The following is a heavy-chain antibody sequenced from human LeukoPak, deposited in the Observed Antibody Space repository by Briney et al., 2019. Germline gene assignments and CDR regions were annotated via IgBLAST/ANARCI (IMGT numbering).Heavy chain of an antibody. CDR3: ARETSYYYDSSGSHFDI. CDR1: GFTVSSNY. D-gene: IGHD3-22*01. V-gene: IGHV3-66*01. Sequence: GGSLRLSCAASGFTVSSNYMSWVRQAPGKGLEWVSVIYSGGSTYYADSVKGRFTISRDNSKNTLYLQMNSLRAEDTAVYYCARETSYYYDSSGSHFDIWGQGTMVTVSS. CDR2: IYSGGST. J-gene: IGHJ3*02.